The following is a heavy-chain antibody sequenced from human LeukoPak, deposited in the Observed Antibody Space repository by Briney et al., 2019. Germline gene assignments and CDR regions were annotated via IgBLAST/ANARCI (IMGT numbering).Heavy chain of an antibody. J-gene: IGHJ5*02. CDR3: ARAGRAVADFDP. D-gene: IGHD6-19*01. Sequence: ASVTVSFTASGYTFTIYYMHWVRQPPGQGLEWMGIINPSGGSTSYAQKFQGRVTMTRDTSTSTVYMELSSLRSEDTAVYYCARAGRAVADFDPWGQGTLVTVSS. V-gene: IGHV1-46*01. CDR1: GYTFTIYY. CDR2: INPSGGST.